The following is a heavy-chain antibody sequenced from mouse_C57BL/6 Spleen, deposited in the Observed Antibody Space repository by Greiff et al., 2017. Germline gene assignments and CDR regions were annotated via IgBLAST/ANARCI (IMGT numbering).Heavy chain of an antibody. CDR1: GYTFTSYW. Sequence: QVQLQQPGAELAKPGASVKMSCKASGYTFTSYWITWVKQRPGQGLEWIGDIYPGSGSTNYNAKFKSKATLTVDTSASTPYMQPSSLTSEDSAVYYWARDSYPFAYWGQGTLVTVSA. J-gene: IGHJ3*01. CDR2: IYPGSGST. V-gene: IGHV1-55*01. CDR3: ARDSYPFAY. D-gene: IGHD3-3*01.